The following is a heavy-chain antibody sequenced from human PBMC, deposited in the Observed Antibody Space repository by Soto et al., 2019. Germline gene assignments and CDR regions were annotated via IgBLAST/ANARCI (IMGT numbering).Heavy chain of an antibody. CDR3: ASPAARTYYYGMDV. V-gene: IGHV6-1*01. CDR1: GDSVSSNSAA. CDR2: TYYRSKWYN. Sequence: PSQTLSLTCAISGDSVSSNSAAWNWIRQSPSRGLEWLGRTYYRSKWYNDYAVSVKSRITINPDTSKNRFSLQLNSVTPEDTAVYYCASPAARTYYYGMDVWGQGTTVTVSS. J-gene: IGHJ6*02. D-gene: IGHD6-13*01.